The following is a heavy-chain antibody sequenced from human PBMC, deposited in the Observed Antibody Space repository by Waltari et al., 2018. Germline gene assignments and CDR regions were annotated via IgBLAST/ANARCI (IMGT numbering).Heavy chain of an antibody. CDR3: ARDNPNLYSGYDSGDY. CDR1: GGTFSSYA. D-gene: IGHD5-12*01. CDR2: IIPIFGTA. V-gene: IGHV1-69*08. Sequence: QVQLVQSGAEVKKPGSSVKVSCKASGGTFSSYAISWVRQAPGQGLEWMGRIIPIFGTANYAQKFQGRVTITADKSTSTAYMELGSLRSEDTAVYYCARDNPNLYSGYDSGDYWGQGTLVTVSS. J-gene: IGHJ4*02.